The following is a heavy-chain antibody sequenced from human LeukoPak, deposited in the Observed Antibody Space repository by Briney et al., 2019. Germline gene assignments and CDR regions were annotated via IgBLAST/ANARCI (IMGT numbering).Heavy chain of an antibody. CDR3: ARESPMAPGGDAFDI. CDR2: INNVGSHI. J-gene: IGHJ3*02. CDR1: GFTFSSSA. D-gene: IGHD3-10*01. Sequence: GGSLRLSCAASGFTFSSSAMNWVRQAPGKGLEWVSSINNVGSHIYYADSVKGRFTISRDNAKNSLYLQMNSLRAEDTAVYYCARESPMAPGGDAFDIWGQGTMVTVSS. V-gene: IGHV3-21*01.